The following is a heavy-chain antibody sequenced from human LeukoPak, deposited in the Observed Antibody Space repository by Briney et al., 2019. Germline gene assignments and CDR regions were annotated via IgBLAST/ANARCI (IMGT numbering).Heavy chain of an antibody. CDR1: GGSISSGSYY. CDR2: IYTSGST. Sequence: SETLSLTCTVFGGSISSGSYYWSWIRQPAGKGLEWIGRIYTSGSTNYNPSLKSRVTISVDTSKNQFSLKLSSVTAADTAVYYCAREVWSSGFVGSDYWGQGTLVTVSS. V-gene: IGHV4-61*02. CDR3: AREVWSSGFVGSDY. J-gene: IGHJ4*02. D-gene: IGHD3-22*01.